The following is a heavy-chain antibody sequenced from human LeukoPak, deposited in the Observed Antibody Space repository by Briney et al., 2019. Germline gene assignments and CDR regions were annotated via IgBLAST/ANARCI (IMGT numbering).Heavy chain of an antibody. Sequence: PSEALSLTCTVSRGSISSSAYYWAWIRQPPGKGLEWIGSVYYNGHTHYNPSLKRRVTISLDTSKNQFSLKLSSVTAADTAVYYCAKSLYGSGSYYNWFDPWGQGTLVTVSS. CDR2: VYYNGHT. D-gene: IGHD3-10*01. V-gene: IGHV4-39*07. J-gene: IGHJ5*02. CDR3: AKSLYGSGSYYNWFDP. CDR1: RGSISSSAYY.